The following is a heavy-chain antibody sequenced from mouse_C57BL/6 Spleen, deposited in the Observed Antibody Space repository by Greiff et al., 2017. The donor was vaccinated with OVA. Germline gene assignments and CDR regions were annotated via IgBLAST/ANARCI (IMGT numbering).Heavy chain of an antibody. D-gene: IGHD2-5*01. CDR3: ARPYYSNPWFAY. J-gene: IGHJ3*01. Sequence: VQLQQSGAELARPGASVKLSCKASGYTFTSYGISWVKQRTGQGLEWIGEIYPRSGNTYYNEKFKGKATLTADKSSSTAYMELRSLTSEDSAVYFCARPYYSNPWFAYWGQGTLVTVSA. CDR1: GYTFTSYG. CDR2: IYPRSGNT. V-gene: IGHV1-81*01.